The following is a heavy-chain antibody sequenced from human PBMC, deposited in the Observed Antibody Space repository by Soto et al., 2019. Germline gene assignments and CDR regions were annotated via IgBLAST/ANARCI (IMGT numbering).Heavy chain of an antibody. D-gene: IGHD3-10*01. J-gene: IGHJ4*02. CDR3: ARGSGYYGSGSYSPPPFGY. CDR2: INSDGSST. CDR1: GFTFSSYW. Sequence: EVQLVESGGGLVQPGGSLRLSCAASGFTFSSYWMHWVRQAPGKGLVWVSRINSDGSSTSYADSVKGRFTISRDNAXNXLXXQMNRLRAEDTAVFYCARGSGYYGSGSYSPPPFGYWGQGTLVTVSS. V-gene: IGHV3-74*01.